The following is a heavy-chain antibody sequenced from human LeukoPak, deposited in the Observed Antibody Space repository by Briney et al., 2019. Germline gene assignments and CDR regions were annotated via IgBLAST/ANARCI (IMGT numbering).Heavy chain of an antibody. CDR3: ARDLYGGWYDYWYFDL. Sequence: PSETLSLTCTVSGGSISSYYWSWIRQPPGKGLEWIGYIYYSGSTNYNPSLKSRVTISVDTSKNQFSLKLSSVTAADTAVYYCARDLYGGWYDYWYFDLWGRGTLVTVSS. CDR1: GGSISSYY. D-gene: IGHD6-19*01. J-gene: IGHJ2*01. CDR2: IYYSGST. V-gene: IGHV4-59*01.